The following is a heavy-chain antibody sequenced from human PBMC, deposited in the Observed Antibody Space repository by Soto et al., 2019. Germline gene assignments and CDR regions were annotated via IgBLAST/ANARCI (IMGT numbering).Heavy chain of an antibody. V-gene: IGHV4-34*01. D-gene: IGHD6-19*01. CDR1: GGSFSPYF. CDR2: INHSGST. Sequence: KPSETLSLTCAVYGGSFSPYFWSWIRQPPGKGLEWIGEINHSGSTNYNPSLTRRATLSVDTSKNQVSLKLTSVTAADTAVYYCARLASGWQYYYFDFWGRGTPVTSPQ. J-gene: IGHJ2*01. CDR3: ARLASGWQYYYFDF.